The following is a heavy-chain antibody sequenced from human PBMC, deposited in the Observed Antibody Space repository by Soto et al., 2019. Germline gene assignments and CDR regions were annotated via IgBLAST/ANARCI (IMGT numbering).Heavy chain of an antibody. J-gene: IGHJ4*02. D-gene: IGHD3-22*01. CDR1: CVSIRSGGHY. CDR3: AREGSYYDSSGYYPYFDY. CDR2: IYYSGST. Sequence: SETLSLTCTVSCVSIRSGGHYWSWIRPHPGKGLEWIGYIYYSGSTYYNPSLKSRVTISVDTSKNQLSLKLSSVTAADTAVYYCAREGSYYDSSGYYPYFDYWGQGTLVTVS. V-gene: IGHV4-31*03.